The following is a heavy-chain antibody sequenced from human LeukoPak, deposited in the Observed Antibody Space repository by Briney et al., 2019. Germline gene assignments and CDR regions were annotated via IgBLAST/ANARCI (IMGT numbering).Heavy chain of an antibody. J-gene: IGHJ3*02. V-gene: IGHV3-33*06. CDR2: IWYDGSNK. CDR3: AKAPYCTNGVCYAFDI. D-gene: IGHD2-8*01. Sequence: GGSLRLSCAASGFTFSSYGMHWVRQAPGKGLEWVAVIWYDGSNKYYVDSVKGRFTISRDNSKNTLYLQMNSLRAEDTAVYYCAKAPYCTNGVCYAFDIWGQGTMVTVSS. CDR1: GFTFSSYG.